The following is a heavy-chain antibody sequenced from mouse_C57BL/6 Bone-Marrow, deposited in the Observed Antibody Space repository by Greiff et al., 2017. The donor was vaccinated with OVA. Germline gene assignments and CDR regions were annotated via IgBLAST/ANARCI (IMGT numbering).Heavy chain of an antibody. CDR3: ARVYYSNYFDY. CDR2: INYDGSST. D-gene: IGHD2-5*01. CDR1: GFTFSDYY. J-gene: IGHJ2*01. V-gene: IGHV5-16*01. Sequence: EVMLVEPEGGLVQPGSSMKLSCTASGFTFSDYYMAWVRQVPEKGLEWVANINYDGSSTYYLDSLKSRFIISRDNAKNILYLQMSSLKSEDTATYYCARVYYSNYFDYWGQGTTLTVSS.